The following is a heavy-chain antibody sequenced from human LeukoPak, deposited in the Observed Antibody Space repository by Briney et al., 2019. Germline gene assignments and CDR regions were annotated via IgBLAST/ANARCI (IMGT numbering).Heavy chain of an antibody. D-gene: IGHD1-26*01. V-gene: IGHV3-7*01. CDR3: ARVAQSSGSYSV. CDR1: GFIFSTYW. J-gene: IGHJ4*02. CDR2: IKQDGSEK. Sequence: GGSLRLSCAASGFIFSTYWMSWVRQAPGKGLEWVANIKQDGSEKYYVDSVKGRFTISRDNAKNSLYLQMNSLRAEDTAVYYCARVAQSSGSYSVWGQGTLVTVSS.